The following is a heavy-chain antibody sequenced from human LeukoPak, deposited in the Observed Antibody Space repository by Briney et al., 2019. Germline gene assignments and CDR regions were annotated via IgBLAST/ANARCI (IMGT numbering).Heavy chain of an antibody. D-gene: IGHD5-18*01. CDR1: GGSFSGYY. Sequence: SETLSLTCAVYGGSFSGYYWSWIRQPPGKGLEWIGEINHSGSTNYNPSLKSRVTISVDTSKNQFSLKLSSVTAADTAVYYCARGRNGYSYGLHSSDYWGQGTLVTVSS. V-gene: IGHV4-34*01. CDR2: INHSGST. J-gene: IGHJ4*02. CDR3: ARGRNGYSYGLHSSDY.